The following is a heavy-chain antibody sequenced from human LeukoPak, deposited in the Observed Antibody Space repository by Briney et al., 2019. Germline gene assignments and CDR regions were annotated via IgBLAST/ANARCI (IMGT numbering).Heavy chain of an antibody. J-gene: IGHJ4*02. V-gene: IGHV1-2*02. D-gene: IGHD2-2*01. CDR1: GYTFTGYY. Sequence: ASVKVSCKASGYTFTGYYIHWVRQAPGQGLEWMGWINPNSGGTNYAQKFQGRVTMTRDTSISTAYMELSRLRSDDTAVYYCARAVPAAMDLDYWGQGTLVTVSS. CDR2: INPNSGGT. CDR3: ARAVPAAMDLDY.